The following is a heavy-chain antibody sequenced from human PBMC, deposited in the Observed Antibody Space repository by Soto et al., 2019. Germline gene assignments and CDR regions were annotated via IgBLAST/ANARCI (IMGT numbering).Heavy chain of an antibody. CDR3: ASRNLADCSGTSCLYYFDY. V-gene: IGHV3-48*02. J-gene: IGHJ4*02. CDR2: ISRRGETI. Sequence: WGSLRLSCAASGFTFSGFTMNWVRQAPGRGLEWVSYISRRGETIYYADSVKGRFTISRDNAENSLYLQMNSLRDEDTAVYYCASRNLADCSGTSCLYYFDYWGQGTLVTVSS. CDR1: GFTFSGFT. D-gene: IGHD2-2*01.